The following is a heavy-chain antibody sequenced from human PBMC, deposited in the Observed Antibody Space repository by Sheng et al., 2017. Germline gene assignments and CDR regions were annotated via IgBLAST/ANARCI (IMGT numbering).Heavy chain of an antibody. D-gene: IGHD4-17*01. J-gene: IGHJ4*02. CDR2: ISSSGSTI. CDR1: GFTFSSYE. CDR3: ARVDYGDYRPDY. V-gene: IGHV3-48*03. Sequence: EVQLVESGGGLVQPGGSLRLSCAASGFTFSSYEMNWVRQAPGKGLEWVSYISSSGSTIYYADSVKGRFTISRDNAKNSLYLQMNSLRAEDTAVYYCARVDYGDYRPDYWGQGTLVTVSS.